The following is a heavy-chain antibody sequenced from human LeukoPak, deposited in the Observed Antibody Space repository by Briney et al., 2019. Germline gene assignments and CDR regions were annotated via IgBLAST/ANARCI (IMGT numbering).Heavy chain of an antibody. D-gene: IGHD5-12*01. CDR3: AKDRIAYSGYAYDY. CDR2: IYYSGST. J-gene: IGHJ4*02. V-gene: IGHV4-59*01. CDR1: GGSFSTYY. Sequence: SETLSLTCTVSGGSFSTYYWSWIRQPPGKGLEWIAYIYYSGSTNYNPSLQSRVTISVDTSKNQFSLRLSSVTAADTAVYYCAKDRIAYSGYAYDYWGQGTLVTVSS.